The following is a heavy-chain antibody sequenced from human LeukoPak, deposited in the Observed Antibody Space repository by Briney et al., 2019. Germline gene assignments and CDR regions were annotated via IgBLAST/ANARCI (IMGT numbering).Heavy chain of an antibody. J-gene: IGHJ4*02. CDR3: ARRGPPTPFDY. CDR2: IYYSGST. Sequence: ASETLSLTCTVSGGSISSSSYYWGWIRQPPGKGLEWIGSIYYSGSTYYNPSLKSRVTISVDTSKNQFSLKLSSVTAADTAVYYCARRGPPTPFDYWGQGTLVTVSS. D-gene: IGHD2-15*01. CDR1: GGSISSSSYY. V-gene: IGHV4-39*07.